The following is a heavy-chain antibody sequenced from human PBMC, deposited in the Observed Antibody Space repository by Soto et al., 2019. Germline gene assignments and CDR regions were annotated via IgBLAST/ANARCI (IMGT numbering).Heavy chain of an antibody. J-gene: IGHJ6*02. CDR2: IRSKANSYAT. CDR1: GFTFSGSA. Sequence: EVQLVESGGGLVQPGGSLKLSCAASGFTFSGSAMHWVRQASGKGLEWVGRIRSKANSYATAYAASVKDRFTISRDDSKKTAYLQMNSRKTEDTAVYYCTRQRIVGATSHYYYYYGMDVWGQGTTVTVSS. D-gene: IGHD1-26*01. CDR3: TRQRIVGATSHYYYYYGMDV. V-gene: IGHV3-73*02.